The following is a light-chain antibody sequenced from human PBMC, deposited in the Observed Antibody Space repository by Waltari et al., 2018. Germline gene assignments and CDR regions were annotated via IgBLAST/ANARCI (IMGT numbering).Light chain of an antibody. J-gene: IGKJ4*01. CDR3: QQYYNIPPLT. Sequence: DIHMTQSPSSLSASVRERATITCRASQGISNSLAWYQQKPGKAPKVPLYAASRLESGVPSRFSGSGSGTDYTLSISSLQPEDFATYYCQQYYNIPPLTFGGGTKVEIK. V-gene: IGKV1-NL1*01. CDR2: AAS. CDR1: QGISNS.